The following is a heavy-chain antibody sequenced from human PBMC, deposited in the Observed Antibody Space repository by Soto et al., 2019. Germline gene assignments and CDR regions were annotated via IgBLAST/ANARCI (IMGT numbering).Heavy chain of an antibody. CDR2: IYYSGST. CDR3: ARGGGQQWLVPYWFDP. V-gene: IGHV4-59*01. Sequence: SETLSLTCTVSGGSISSYYWSWIRQPPGKGLEWIGYIYYSGSTNYNPSLKSRVTISVDTSKNQFSLKLSSVTAADTAVYYCARGGGQQWLVPYWFDPWGQGTLVTVSS. J-gene: IGHJ5*02. D-gene: IGHD6-19*01. CDR1: GGSISSYY.